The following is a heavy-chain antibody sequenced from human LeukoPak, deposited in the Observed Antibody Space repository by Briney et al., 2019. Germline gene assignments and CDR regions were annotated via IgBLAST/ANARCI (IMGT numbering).Heavy chain of an antibody. J-gene: IGHJ4*02. V-gene: IGHV1-8*01. Sequence: ASVKVSCKASGYTFTSYDINWVRQATGQGLEWMGWMNPNSGNTGYAQKFQGGVTMTRNTSISTAYMELSSLRSEDTAVYYCARADYSGYDRFDYWGQGTLVTVSS. D-gene: IGHD5-12*01. CDR3: ARADYSGYDRFDY. CDR2: MNPNSGNT. CDR1: GYTFTSYD.